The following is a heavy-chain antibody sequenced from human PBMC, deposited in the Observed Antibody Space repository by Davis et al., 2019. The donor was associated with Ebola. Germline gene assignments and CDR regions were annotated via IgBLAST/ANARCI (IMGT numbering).Heavy chain of an antibody. D-gene: IGHD2-21*02. Sequence: ASVKVSCKASGYTFTSYGISWVRQAPGQGLEWMGWISAYNGNANYAQKLQGRVTMTTDTSTSTAYMELRSLRSDDTAVYYCARVTAYCGGDCYYYYGMDVWGQGTTVTVSS. CDR3: ARVTAYCGGDCYYYYGMDV. J-gene: IGHJ6*02. CDR1: GYTFTSYG. V-gene: IGHV1-18*01. CDR2: ISAYNGNA.